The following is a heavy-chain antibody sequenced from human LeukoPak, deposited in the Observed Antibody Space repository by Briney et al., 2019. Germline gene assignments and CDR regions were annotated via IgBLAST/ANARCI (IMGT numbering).Heavy chain of an antibody. CDR3: ARAALRVWFAEPLGGPTEH. V-gene: IGHV1-2*02. D-gene: IGHD3-10*01. J-gene: IGHJ4*02. CDR2: INPSSGGT. Sequence: ASVKVTCKASVYTFTGYYIHWVRQAPGQGLEWMGWINPSSGGTYYAQSFQDRVAMTRDTSISTAYMELSRLRSDDTAVYYCARAALRVWFAEPLGGPTEHWGQGTLVTVSS. CDR1: VYTFTGYY.